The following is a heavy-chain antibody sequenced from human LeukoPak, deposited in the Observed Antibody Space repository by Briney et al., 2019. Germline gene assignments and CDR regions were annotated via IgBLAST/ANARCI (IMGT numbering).Heavy chain of an antibody. Sequence: ASVKVSCKASGYTFTSYYMHWVRQATGQGLEWMGWMNPNSGNTGYAQKFQGRVTMTRNTSISTAYMELSSLRSEDTAVYYCAREDEDAMVRGVNYLDYWGQGTLVTVSS. CDR3: AREDEDAMVRGVNYLDY. J-gene: IGHJ4*02. CDR1: GYTFTSYY. V-gene: IGHV1-8*02. D-gene: IGHD3-10*01. CDR2: MNPNSGNT.